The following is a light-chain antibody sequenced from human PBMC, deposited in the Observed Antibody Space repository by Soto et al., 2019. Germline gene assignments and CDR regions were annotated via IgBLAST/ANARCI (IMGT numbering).Light chain of an antibody. J-gene: IGKJ1*01. CDR1: QGISNF. CDR3: QKYLSAPPT. V-gene: IGKV1-27*01. CDR2: AAS. Sequence: DIQLTQSPSSLSASVGDRVTITCRASQGISNFVAWYHQKPGKVPRLVIYAASTLQSGVPSRFSGSGSGTEFTLSISNLQPEDVGIFYCQKYLSAPPTFGRGTRVEI.